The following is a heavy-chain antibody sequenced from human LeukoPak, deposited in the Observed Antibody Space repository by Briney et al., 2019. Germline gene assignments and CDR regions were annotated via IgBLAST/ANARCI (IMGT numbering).Heavy chain of an antibody. CDR3: ARDRAAMVIDY. D-gene: IGHD5-18*01. CDR2: ISSSGSTI. Sequence: GGSLRLSCAASGFTFSDYYMSWIRQAPGKGLEWVSYISSSGSTIYYADSVKGRFTISRDNAKNSLCLQMNSLRAEDTAVYYCARDRAAMVIDYWGQGTLVTLSS. CDR1: GFTFSDYY. V-gene: IGHV3-11*04. J-gene: IGHJ4*02.